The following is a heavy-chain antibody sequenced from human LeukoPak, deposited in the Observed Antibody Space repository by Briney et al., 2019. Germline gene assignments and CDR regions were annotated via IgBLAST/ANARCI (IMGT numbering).Heavy chain of an antibody. D-gene: IGHD3-9*01. V-gene: IGHV3-33*01. J-gene: IGHJ6*02. CDR1: GYTFSRHG. Sequence: PGGSLRLSCAASGYTFSRHGIHWVRQAPGKGLEWVAVVWYDGRNRDYADSVKGRFTISKDNSKNTLYLQMNSLRAEDTAVYYCARGHFDWLLSGFYYYGMDVWGQGTTVTVSS. CDR2: VWYDGRNR. CDR3: ARGHFDWLLSGFYYYGMDV.